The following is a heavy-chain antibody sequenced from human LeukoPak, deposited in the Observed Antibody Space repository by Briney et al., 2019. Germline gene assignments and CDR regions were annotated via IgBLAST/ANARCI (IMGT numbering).Heavy chain of an antibody. D-gene: IGHD3/OR15-3a*01. V-gene: IGHV3-30-3*01. J-gene: IGHJ3*02. CDR3: ARAADFGFDI. CDR2: ISYDGSNK. Sequence: GGSLRLSCAASGFTFSNYAMHWVRQAPGKGLEWVTVISYDGSNKYHADSVKGRFTISRDNSKNTLYLQMNSLRTEDTAVYYCARAADFGFDIWGQGTMLTVSS. CDR1: GFTFSNYA.